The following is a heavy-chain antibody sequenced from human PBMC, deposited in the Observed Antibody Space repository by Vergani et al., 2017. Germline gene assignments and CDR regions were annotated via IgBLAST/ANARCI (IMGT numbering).Heavy chain of an antibody. J-gene: IGHJ3*02. V-gene: IGHV1-69*06. CDR3: ARDVGPVGATAFDI. D-gene: IGHD1-26*01. CDR2: IIPIFGTA. Sequence: VQLVQSGAEVKKPGSSVKVSCKASGGTFSSYAISWVRQAPGQGLEWMGGIIPIFGTANYAQKFQGRVTITADKSTSTAYMELRSLRSDDTAVYYCARDVGPVGATAFDIWGQGTMVTVSS. CDR1: GGTFSSYA.